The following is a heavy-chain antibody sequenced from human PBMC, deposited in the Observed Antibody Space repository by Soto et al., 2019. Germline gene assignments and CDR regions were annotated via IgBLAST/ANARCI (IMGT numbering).Heavy chain of an antibody. Sequence: KPSETLSLTCTVSGGSISSYYWSWIRQPPGKGLEWIGYIYYSGSTNYNPSLKSRVTISVDTSKNQFSLKLSSVTAADTAVYYCARDRYNYDGYYYYGMDVWGQGTTVTVSS. CDR2: IYYSGST. CDR3: ARDRYNYDGYYYYGMDV. V-gene: IGHV4-59*01. CDR1: GGSISSYY. J-gene: IGHJ6*02. D-gene: IGHD5-12*01.